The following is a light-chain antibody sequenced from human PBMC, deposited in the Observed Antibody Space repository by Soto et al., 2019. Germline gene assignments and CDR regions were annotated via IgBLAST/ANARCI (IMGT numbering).Light chain of an antibody. CDR3: SSYASSSSYA. V-gene: IGLV2-14*01. J-gene: IGLJ1*01. CDR1: SSDVGGYNH. CDR2: EVR. Sequence: QSVLTQPASLSGSPGQSITISFTGTSSDVGGYNHVSWYQQHPGKAPKLIIFEVRNRPSGVSDRFSASKSGNTASLTISGLQTEDEAVYYCSSYASSSSYAFGTGTKLTVL.